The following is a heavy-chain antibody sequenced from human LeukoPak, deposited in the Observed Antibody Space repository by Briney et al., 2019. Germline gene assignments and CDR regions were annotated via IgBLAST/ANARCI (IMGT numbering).Heavy chain of an antibody. J-gene: IGHJ4*02. CDR1: GFTFSSYW. CDR3: ARTYYYDSSDYSALGY. Sequence: GGSLRLSCAASGFTFSSYWMNWVRQAPGKGLEWVANIKQDGSEKYYVDSVKGRFTISRDNAKNSLYLQMNSLRAEDTAVYYCARTYYYDSSDYSALGYWGQGTLVTVSS. D-gene: IGHD3-22*01. V-gene: IGHV3-7*01. CDR2: IKQDGSEK.